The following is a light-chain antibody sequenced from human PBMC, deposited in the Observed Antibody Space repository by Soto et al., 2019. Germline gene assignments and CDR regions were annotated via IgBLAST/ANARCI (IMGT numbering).Light chain of an antibody. Sequence: DIVMTQSPDSLAVSLGEGATVNCKSSQSVLYSSNNKNYLAWYQQTQGQPPTLLIYWASTRESGVPGRFIGIGFGTDFPPPFSGRRAEDVAVYYCQQYSSPPRPFGQGTKVEIK. J-gene: IGKJ1*01. CDR3: QQYSSPPRP. CDR1: QSVLYSSNNKNY. V-gene: IGKV4-1*01. CDR2: WAS.